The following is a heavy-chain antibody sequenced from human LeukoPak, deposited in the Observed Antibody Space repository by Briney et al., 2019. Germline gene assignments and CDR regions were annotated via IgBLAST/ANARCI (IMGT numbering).Heavy chain of an antibody. D-gene: IGHD5-18*01. CDR3: ARGWDTGYSYYGMDV. Sequence: SETLSLTCTVSGGSISGYYWSWIRQPPGKGLEWIGYIYYSGNTNYNPSLKSRVTSSVDTSTNQLFLKLSSVTAADTAVYYCARGWDTGYSYYGMDVWGPGTTVTVSS. CDR2: IYYSGNT. V-gene: IGHV4-59*01. CDR1: GGSISGYY. J-gene: IGHJ6*02.